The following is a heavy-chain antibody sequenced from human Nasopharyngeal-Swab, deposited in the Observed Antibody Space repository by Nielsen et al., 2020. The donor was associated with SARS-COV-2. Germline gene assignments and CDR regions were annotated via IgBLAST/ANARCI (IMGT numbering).Heavy chain of an antibody. CDR2: ISSSSSYI. D-gene: IGHD6-13*01. J-gene: IGHJ4*02. CDR3: ARGTGYSRLGYYFDY. Sequence: GGSLRLSFAASGFTFRSYSMNWVRQAPGKGLEWVSSISSSSSYIYYADSVKGRFTISRDNAKNSLYLQMNSLRAEDTAVYYCARGTGYSRLGYYFDYWGQGTLVTVSS. CDR1: GFTFRSYS. V-gene: IGHV3-21*01.